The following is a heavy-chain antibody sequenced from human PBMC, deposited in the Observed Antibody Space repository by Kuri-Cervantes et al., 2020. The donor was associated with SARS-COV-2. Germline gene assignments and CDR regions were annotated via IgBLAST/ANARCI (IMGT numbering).Heavy chain of an antibody. CDR2: ISGSGGST. D-gene: IGHD1-26*01. CDR1: GFTFSSYA. Sequence: GESLKISYAASGFTFSSYAMSWVRQAPGKGLEWVSAISGSGGSTYYADSVKGRFTISRDNSKNTLYLQMNSLRAEDTAVYYCAKEIRATTRFDAFDIWGQGTMVTVSS. V-gene: IGHV3-23*01. CDR3: AKEIRATTRFDAFDI. J-gene: IGHJ3*02.